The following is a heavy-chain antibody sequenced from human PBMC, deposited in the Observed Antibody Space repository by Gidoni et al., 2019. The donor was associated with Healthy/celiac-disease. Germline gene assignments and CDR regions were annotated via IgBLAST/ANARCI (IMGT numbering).Heavy chain of an antibody. CDR3: AKRAHNYDFWSGYPNWFDP. V-gene: IGHV3-23*01. CDR2: ISGSGGST. CDR1: GFTFSSYA. D-gene: IGHD3-3*01. J-gene: IGHJ5*02. Sequence: EVQLLESGGGLVQPGGSLRLSCVASGFTFSSYAMSWVRQAPGKRLEWVSAISGSGGSTYYADSVKGRFTISRDNSKNTLYLQMNSLRAEDTAVYYCAKRAHNYDFWSGYPNWFDPWGQGTLVTVSS.